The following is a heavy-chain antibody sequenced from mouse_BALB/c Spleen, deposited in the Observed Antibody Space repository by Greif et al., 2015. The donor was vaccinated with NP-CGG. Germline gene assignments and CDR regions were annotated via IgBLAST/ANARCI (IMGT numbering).Heavy chain of an antibody. V-gene: IGHV1-82*01. D-gene: IGHD2-1*01. CDR2: IYPGDGDT. J-gene: IGHJ2*01. CDR1: GYAFSSSW. CDR3: ARCGNLYYFDY. Sequence: VQRVESGPELVKPGASVKISCKASGYAFSSSWMNWVKQRPGQGLEWIGRIYPGDGDTNYNGKFKGKATLTADKSSSTAYMQLSSLTSVDSAVYFCARCGNLYYFDYWGQGTTLTVSS.